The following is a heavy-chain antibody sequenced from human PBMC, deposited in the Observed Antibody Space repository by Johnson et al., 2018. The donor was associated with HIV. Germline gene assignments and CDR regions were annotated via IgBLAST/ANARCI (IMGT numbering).Heavy chain of an antibody. CDR3: VKVAFRIAPTSHAFDI. CDR1: GFTFSSYG. J-gene: IGHJ3*02. V-gene: IGHV3-30*18. CDR2: ISYDGRDK. Sequence: QVQLVESGGGVVQPGRSLRLSCTASGFTFSSYGMHWVRQAPGKGLEWVAVISYDGRDKYYANSVKGRFTISRDNSKNTLFLQMNSLRAEDTAVYYCVKVAFRIAPTSHAFDIWGQGTMVTVSS. D-gene: IGHD6-13*01.